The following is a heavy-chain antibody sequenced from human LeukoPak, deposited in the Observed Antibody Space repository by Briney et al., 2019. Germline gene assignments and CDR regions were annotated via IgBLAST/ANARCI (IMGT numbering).Heavy chain of an antibody. CDR3: ASTGGYDSSGYYSKPFDY. Sequence: PSDTLSLTCTVSGGSISSYYWSWIRQPPGKGLEWIGYIYYSGSTNYNPSLKSRVTISVDTSKNQFSLKLSSVTAADTAVYYCASTGGYDSSGYYSKPFDYWGQGTLVTVSS. V-gene: IGHV4-59*07. D-gene: IGHD3-22*01. CDR1: GGSISSYY. J-gene: IGHJ4*02. CDR2: IYYSGST.